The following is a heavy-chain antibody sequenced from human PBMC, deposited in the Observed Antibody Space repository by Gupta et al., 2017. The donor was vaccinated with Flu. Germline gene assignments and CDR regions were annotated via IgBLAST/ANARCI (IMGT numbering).Heavy chain of an antibody. J-gene: IGHJ4*01. CDR1: GYTFTTFG. CDR2: ITVHSGVA. V-gene: IGHV1-18*04. CDR3: ARDGAGGRDY. Sequence: QVQLVQSGAEVKKPGPSVRVSCKASGYTFTTFGFSWVRQAPGQGFEWMGWITVHSGVANYAQRFRDRVTITRDTFTSTVFLELTYLRYDDTAVYYCARDGAGGRDYWGQGTLVTVSS. D-gene: IGHD2-15*01.